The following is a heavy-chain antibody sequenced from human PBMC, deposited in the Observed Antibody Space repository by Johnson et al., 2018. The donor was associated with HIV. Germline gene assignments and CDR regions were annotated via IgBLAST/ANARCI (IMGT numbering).Heavy chain of an antibody. CDR3: ARDGTFGYGDYVGRAFDI. D-gene: IGHD4-17*01. CDR1: GFTFSSYA. V-gene: IGHV3-30*04. CDR2: IPYDGSNK. Sequence: QVQLVESGGGVAQPGRSLRLSCAASGFTFSSYAMHWVRQAPGKGLEWVAVIPYDGSNKYYADPVKGRFTISRDNSKNTLYLQMNSLRAEDTAVYYCARDGTFGYGDYVGRAFDIWGQGTMVTVSS. J-gene: IGHJ3*02.